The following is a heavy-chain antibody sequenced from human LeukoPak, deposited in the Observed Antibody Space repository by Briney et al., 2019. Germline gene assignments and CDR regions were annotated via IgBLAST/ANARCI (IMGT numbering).Heavy chain of an antibody. D-gene: IGHD6-19*01. CDR2: ISGSGGST. Sequence: GSLRLSCGAFGFTFSSYAMSWVRRAPGGGLEGVSAISGSGGSTYYADSVKGRFTISRDNSKNRPYLQMNSLSAEDTAVYYCAKYDRQLLVLTKSDYGGQGTPLTASS. J-gene: IGHJ4*02. CDR3: AKYDRQLLVLTKSDY. V-gene: IGHV3-23*01. CDR1: GFTFSSYA.